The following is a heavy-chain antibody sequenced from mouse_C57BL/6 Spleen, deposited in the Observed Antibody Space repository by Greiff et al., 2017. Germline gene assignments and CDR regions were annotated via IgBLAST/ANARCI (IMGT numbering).Heavy chain of an antibody. J-gene: IGHJ2*01. Sequence: EVNVVESGGDLVKPGGSLKLSCAASGFTFSSYGMSWVRQTPDKRLEWVATISSGGSYTYYPDSVKGRCTISRDTAKNTMYLQMSSLKSEDTAMYYCARNYDYDVGNYFDDWGQGTTLTVAS. CDR1: GFTFSSYG. CDR2: ISSGGSYT. D-gene: IGHD2-4*01. V-gene: IGHV5-6*01. CDR3: ARNYDYDVGNYFDD.